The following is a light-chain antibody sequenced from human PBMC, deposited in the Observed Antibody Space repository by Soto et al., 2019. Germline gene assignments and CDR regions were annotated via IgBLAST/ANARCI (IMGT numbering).Light chain of an antibody. Sequence: EXVLTQSPGTLXLSPGARATLSCRPSQRVSGSYLAWFQQKPGQATRLLIYAASSRPTGIPDRLSGSVSGTEFTLTISRLEPEDFAVYYCHHYGTSAPWTFGQGNKV. CDR1: QRVSGSY. J-gene: IGKJ1*01. CDR2: AAS. V-gene: IGKV3-20*01. CDR3: HHYGTSAPWT.